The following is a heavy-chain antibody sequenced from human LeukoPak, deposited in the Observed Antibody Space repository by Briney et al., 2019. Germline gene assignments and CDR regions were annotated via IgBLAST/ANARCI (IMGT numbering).Heavy chain of an antibody. Sequence: ASVQVSCKASGGTFSSYAISWVRQAPGQGLEWMGRIIPILGIANYAQKFQGRVTITADKSTSTAYMELSSLRSEDTAVYYCARVKKWELYDYWGQGTLVTVSS. CDR1: GGTFSSYA. CDR3: ARVKKWELYDY. CDR2: IIPILGIA. V-gene: IGHV1-69*04. D-gene: IGHD1-26*01. J-gene: IGHJ4*02.